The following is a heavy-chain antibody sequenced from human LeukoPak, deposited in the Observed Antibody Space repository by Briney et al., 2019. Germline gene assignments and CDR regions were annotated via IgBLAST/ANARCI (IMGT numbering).Heavy chain of an antibody. V-gene: IGHV3-15*01. CDR3: TTVTIPKIYEPVFRSATDY. CDR2: IKSKTDGGTT. CDR1: GFTFSNAW. J-gene: IGHJ4*02. D-gene: IGHD2/OR15-2a*01. Sequence: GGSLRLSCAASGFTFSNAWMSWVRQAPGKGLEWVGRIKSKTDGGTTDYAAPVKGRFTISRDDSKNTLYLQMNSLKTEDTAVYYCTTVTIPKIYEPVFRSATDYWGQGTLVTVSS.